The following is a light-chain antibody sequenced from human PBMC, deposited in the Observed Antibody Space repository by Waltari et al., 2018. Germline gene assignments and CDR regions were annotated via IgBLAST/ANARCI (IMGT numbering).Light chain of an antibody. CDR1: SSNIGSNT. V-gene: IGLV1-44*01. CDR3: AAWDDSLNGVV. J-gene: IGLJ2*01. Sequence: QSVLTQPPSASGTPGPRVTISCSGSSSNIGSNTVNWYQQFPGTAPKLLIYNNNQRPSGVPDRFSGSKSGTSASLAISGLQSEDEADYYCAAWDDSLNGVVFGGGTKLTVL. CDR2: NNN.